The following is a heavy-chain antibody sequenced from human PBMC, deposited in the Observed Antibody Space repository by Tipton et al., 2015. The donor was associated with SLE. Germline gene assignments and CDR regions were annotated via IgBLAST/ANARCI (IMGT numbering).Heavy chain of an antibody. CDR1: GASISNGGYS. D-gene: IGHD5-24*01. J-gene: IGHJ4*02. Sequence: TLSLTCAVSGASISNGGYSWSWLRQPPGKGLEYIGFIYHGGSTYYNPSLKSRVTISVDTSKNQFSLNMNFVTAADTAVYFCARAGDLRDGVNVARDCWGQGTLVTVPS. V-gene: IGHV4-30-2*01. CDR2: IYHGGST. CDR3: ARAGDLRDGVNVARDC.